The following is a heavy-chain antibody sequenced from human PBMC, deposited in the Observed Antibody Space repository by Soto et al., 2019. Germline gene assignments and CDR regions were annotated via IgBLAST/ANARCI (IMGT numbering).Heavy chain of an antibody. V-gene: IGHV4-38-2*02. CDR1: GEYISNGYY. J-gene: IGHJ4*02. CDR3: AREAGTSTTKENY. D-gene: IGHD6-19*01. Sequence: SLTCAVSGEYISNGYYWAWIRQPPGKWLEWIGSIFHSGTTYYNPSIKSRVTIAVDTSKSQFSLKLSSVTAADTAIYYCAREAGTSTTKENYWGQGALVTVSS. CDR2: IFHSGTT.